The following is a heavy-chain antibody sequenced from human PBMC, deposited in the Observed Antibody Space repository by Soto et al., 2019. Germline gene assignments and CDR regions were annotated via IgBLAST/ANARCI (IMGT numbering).Heavy chain of an antibody. V-gene: IGHV3-23*01. CDR2: ISPNGDST. D-gene: IGHD2-8*01. CDR3: AKVRLTDYLRYAPHL. CDR1: GFTFNNYA. J-gene: IGHJ3*01. Sequence: GGSLRLSCAASGFTFNNYAMNWVRQAPGRGLEWVSIISPNGDSTYYADSVKDRFTISRDNSQNTVFLQMNSLRAEDTAIYFCAKVRLTDYLRYAPHLWGQGTLVTVSS.